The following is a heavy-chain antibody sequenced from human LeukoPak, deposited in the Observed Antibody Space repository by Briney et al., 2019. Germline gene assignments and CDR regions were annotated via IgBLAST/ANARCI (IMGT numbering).Heavy chain of an antibody. Sequence: SETLSLTCAVYGGSFSGYYWSWIRQPPGKGLEWIGEINHSGSTNYNPSLKSRVTISVDTSKNQFSLKLSSVTAADTAVYYCARHLDYDYVWGSYRYPFDYWGQGTLVIVSS. CDR3: ARHLDYDYVWGSYRYPFDY. D-gene: IGHD3-16*02. V-gene: IGHV4-34*01. CDR2: INHSGST. CDR1: GGSFSGYY. J-gene: IGHJ4*02.